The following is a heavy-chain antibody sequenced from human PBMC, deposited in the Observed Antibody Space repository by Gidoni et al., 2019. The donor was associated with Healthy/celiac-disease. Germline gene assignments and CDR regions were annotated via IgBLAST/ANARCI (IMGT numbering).Heavy chain of an antibody. CDR3: AREDPGTVATFDY. CDR2: INHSGST. CDR1: GGSFSASY. D-gene: IGHD6-19*01. J-gene: IGHJ4*02. V-gene: IGHV4-34*01. Sequence: QVQLQQWGAGLLKPSETLSLTCAVYGGSFSASYWSWIRQPPGKGLEWIGEINHSGSTNYNSSLKSRITISVDTSKNQFSLKLSPVTAADTAVYYCAREDPGTVATFDYWGQGTLVTVSS.